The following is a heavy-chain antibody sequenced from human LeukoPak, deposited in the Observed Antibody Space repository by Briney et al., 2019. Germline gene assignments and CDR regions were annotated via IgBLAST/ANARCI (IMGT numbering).Heavy chain of an antibody. CDR1: GYRFTNYW. CDR2: IYPGDFDT. CDR3: ARLDLPWELGGHGIDY. J-gene: IGHJ4*02. V-gene: IGHV5-51*01. Sequence: GESLKISCKASGYRFTNYWIGWVRQMPGKGLEWMGIIYPGDFDTRYSPSFQGQVTISADKSISTAYLQWSSLKASDTAMYYCARLDLPWELGGHGIDYWGQGTLVTVSS. D-gene: IGHD1-26*01.